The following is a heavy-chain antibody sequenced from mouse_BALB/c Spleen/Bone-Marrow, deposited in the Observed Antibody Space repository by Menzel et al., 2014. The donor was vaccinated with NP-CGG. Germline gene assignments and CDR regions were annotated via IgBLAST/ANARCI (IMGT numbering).Heavy chain of an antibody. V-gene: IGHV1-67*01. CDR1: GYTFTDYA. CDR3: AGGEGYDGWYFDV. Sequence: QVQLKESGPELVRPGVSVKISCKGSGYTFTDYAMHWVKQSHAKSLEWIGVINTYSGNTNYNQKFKGKATMTVDKSSSTAHMELARLTSEDSAIYYCAGGEGYDGWYFDVWGAGTTVTVSS. J-gene: IGHJ1*01. D-gene: IGHD2-2*01. CDR2: INTYSGNT.